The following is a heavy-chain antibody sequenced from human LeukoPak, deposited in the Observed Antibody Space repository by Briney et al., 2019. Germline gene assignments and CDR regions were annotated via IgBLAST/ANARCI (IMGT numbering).Heavy chain of an antibody. Sequence: GASVKVSCKASGYTFTGYYMHWVRQAPGKGLEWVAVISYDGSNKYYADSVKGRFTISRDNSENTLYLQMNSLRAEDTAVYYCAKDPRGTLSGYFDYWGQGTLVTVSS. CDR3: AKDPRGTLSGYFDY. CDR1: GYTFTGYY. CDR2: ISYDGSNK. J-gene: IGHJ4*02. D-gene: IGHD3-9*01. V-gene: IGHV3-30*18.